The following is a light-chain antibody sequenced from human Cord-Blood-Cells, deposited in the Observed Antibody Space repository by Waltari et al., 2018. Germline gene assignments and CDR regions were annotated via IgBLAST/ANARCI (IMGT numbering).Light chain of an antibody. V-gene: IGKV3-20*01. J-gene: IGKJ4*01. CDR2: GAS. CDR3: QQYGSSPLT. CDR1: QSVSSSY. Sequence: EIVLTQSPGTLSLSPGGSATLSCRASQSVSSSYLAWYQQKPGQAHRLLIYGASSRATGIPDRFSGSGSGTDFTLTISRLEPEDFAVYYCQQYGSSPLTFGGGTKVVIK.